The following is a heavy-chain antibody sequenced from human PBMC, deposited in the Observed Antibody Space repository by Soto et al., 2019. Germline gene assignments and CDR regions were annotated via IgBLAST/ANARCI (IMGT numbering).Heavy chain of an antibody. CDR1: GYTFTSYD. CDR2: MNPNSGNT. D-gene: IGHD4-17*01. V-gene: IGHV1-8*01. CDR3: ARTLYGDNVDS. Sequence: QVQLVQSGAEVKKPGASVKVSCKASGYTFTSYDINWVRQATGQGLEWMGWMNPNSGNTGYAQTFQGRVTMTRTTSISTAYMELRSLRAADTSVYSCARTLYGDNVDSWGQGTLVTVSS. J-gene: IGHJ4*02.